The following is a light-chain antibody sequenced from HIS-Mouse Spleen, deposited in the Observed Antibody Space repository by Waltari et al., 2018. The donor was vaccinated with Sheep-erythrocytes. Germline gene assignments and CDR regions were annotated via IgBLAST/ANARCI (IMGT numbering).Light chain of an antibody. J-gene: IGLJ1*01. V-gene: IGLV2-11*01. CDR3: QAWDSSTYV. Sequence: QSALTQPRSVSGSPGQSVTISCTVTSSDVGGYYYVSWYQQHPGKAPKLMIYDVSKRPPGVPRRFSGSNSGNTATLTISGTQAMDEADYYCQAWDSSTYVFGTGTKVTVL. CDR1: SSDVGGYYY. CDR2: DVS.